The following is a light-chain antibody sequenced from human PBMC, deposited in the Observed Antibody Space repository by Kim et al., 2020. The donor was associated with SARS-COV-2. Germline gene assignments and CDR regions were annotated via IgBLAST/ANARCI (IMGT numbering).Light chain of an antibody. CDR1: SSNSGSNT. V-gene: IGLV1-44*01. CDR3: AAWDDSLNGVV. CDR2: SNN. J-gene: IGLJ2*01. Sequence: GQRVTISVSGSSSNSGSNTVNWYQQLPGTAPKLLIYSNNQRPSGVPDRFSGSKSGTSASLAISGLQSEDEADYYCAAWDDSLNGVVFGGGTQLTVL.